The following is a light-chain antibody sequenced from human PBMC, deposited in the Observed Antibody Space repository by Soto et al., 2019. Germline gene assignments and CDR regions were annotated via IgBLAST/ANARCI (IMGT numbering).Light chain of an antibody. CDR2: DVS. CDR3: TSWTTSTTMI. Sequence: LTQPASLSGSPGQSITITCTGTRSDIGAYNFVSWYQQHPGEVPKLMLYDVSIRPSGVSNRFSGSKSGNTASLTISGLQAEDEADYYCTSWTTSTTMIFGGGTKVTVL. J-gene: IGLJ2*01. V-gene: IGLV2-14*03. CDR1: RSDIGAYNF.